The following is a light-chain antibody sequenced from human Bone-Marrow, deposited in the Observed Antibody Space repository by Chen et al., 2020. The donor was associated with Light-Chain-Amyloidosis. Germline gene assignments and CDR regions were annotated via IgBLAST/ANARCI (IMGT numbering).Light chain of an antibody. CDR3: QSADSSGTYEVI. V-gene: IGLV3-25*03. J-gene: IGLJ2*01. CDR2: RDT. Sequence: SYELTQPPSVSVSPGQTARITCSGDDLPTKYAYWYQQKPGQAPVLVIHRDTERPSGMSERFSVSSSGTTATLTISGVQAEDEADYHCQSADSSGTYEVIFGGGTKLPVL. CDR1: DLPTKY.